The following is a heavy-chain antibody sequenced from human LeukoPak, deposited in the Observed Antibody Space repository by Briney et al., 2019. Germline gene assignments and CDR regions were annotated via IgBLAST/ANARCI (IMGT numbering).Heavy chain of an antibody. V-gene: IGHV1-8*01. CDR2: MNPNSGNT. Sequence: ASVKVSCKASGYTFTSYDINWVRQATGQGLEWMGWMNPNSGNTGYAQKFQGRVTMTRNTSISTAYMELSSLRSEDTAVYYCARTVSRITMVRGVMNFDYWGQGTLVTVSS. CDR3: ARTVSRITMVRGVMNFDY. CDR1: GYTFTSYD. D-gene: IGHD3-10*01. J-gene: IGHJ4*02.